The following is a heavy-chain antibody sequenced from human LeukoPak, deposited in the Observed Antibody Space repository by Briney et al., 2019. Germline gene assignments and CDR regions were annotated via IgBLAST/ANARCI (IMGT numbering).Heavy chain of an antibody. J-gene: IGHJ4*02. CDR2: ISSSSSYI. Sequence: PGGSLRLSCAASGFTFSSYAMSWVRQAPGKGLEWVSSISSSSSYIYYADSVKGRFTISRDNAKNSLYLQMNSLRAEDTAVYYCARDRVTPVTTIDYWGQGTLVTVSS. CDR3: ARDRVTPVTTIDY. CDR1: GFTFSSYA. V-gene: IGHV3-21*01. D-gene: IGHD4-17*01.